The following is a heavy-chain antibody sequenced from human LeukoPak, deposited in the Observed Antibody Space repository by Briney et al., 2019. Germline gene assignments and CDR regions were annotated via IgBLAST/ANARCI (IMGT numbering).Heavy chain of an antibody. Sequence: SETLSLTCAVYGGSFSGYYWSWIRQPPGKGLEWIRYIYYSGSTNYNPSLKSRVTISVDTSKNQFSLKLSSVTAADTAVYYCARERGAVAFDYWGQGTLVTVSS. CDR2: IYYSGST. CDR1: GGSFSGYY. D-gene: IGHD6-19*01. CDR3: ARERGAVAFDY. V-gene: IGHV4-59*01. J-gene: IGHJ4*02.